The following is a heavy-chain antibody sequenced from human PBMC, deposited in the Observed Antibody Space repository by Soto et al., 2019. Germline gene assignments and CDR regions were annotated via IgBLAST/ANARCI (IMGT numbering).Heavy chain of an antibody. V-gene: IGHV4-4*07. CDR1: GYSISDYY. Sequence: SEALSLTSPASGYSISDYYWSWIRQPAGKGLEWIGRFYYSGNTKSNPSLKSRVTMSADTSKNQFSLSLRSVTAADSAIYYCARMYNSGFYRPEGDYFFYGMDVWGQGTTVTVSS. D-gene: IGHD6-19*01. CDR2: FYYSGNT. CDR3: ARMYNSGFYRPEGDYFFYGMDV. J-gene: IGHJ6*02.